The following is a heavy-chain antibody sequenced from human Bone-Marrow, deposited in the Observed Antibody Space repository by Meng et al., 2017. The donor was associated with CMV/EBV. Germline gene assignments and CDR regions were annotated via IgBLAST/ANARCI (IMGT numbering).Heavy chain of an antibody. V-gene: IGHV1-2*02. CDR2: TNPNSGGT. D-gene: IGHD3-22*01. CDR3: ARLDIYDSSGYNGY. CDR1: GYTFTGYY. Sequence: ASVKVSCKASGYTFTGYYMHWVRQAPGQGLEWMGWTNPNSGGTNYAQKFQGRVTMTRDTSISTAYMELSRLRSDDTAVYYCARLDIYDSSGYNGYWGQGTLVTVSS. J-gene: IGHJ4*02.